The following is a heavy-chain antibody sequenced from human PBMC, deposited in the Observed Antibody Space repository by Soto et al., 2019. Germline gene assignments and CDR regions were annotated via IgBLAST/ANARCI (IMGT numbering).Heavy chain of an antibody. D-gene: IGHD3-9*01. V-gene: IGHV3-74*01. J-gene: IGHJ6*02. Sequence: PGGSLRLSCAASGFTFSSYWMHWVRQAPGKGLVWVSRISGDGSSTNYADSVKGRFTISRDNAKNTVYMQMNSLRAEDTAVYYCASGADYDILTGPYYYYGMDVWGQGTTVTVAS. CDR3: ASGADYDILTGPYYYYGMDV. CDR1: GFTFSSYW. CDR2: ISGDGSST.